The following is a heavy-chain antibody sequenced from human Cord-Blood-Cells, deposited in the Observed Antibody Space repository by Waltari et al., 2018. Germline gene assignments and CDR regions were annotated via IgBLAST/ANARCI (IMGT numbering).Heavy chain of an antibody. Sequence: QVQLVQSGAEVKKPGSSVKVSCKASGGTFSSYAISWVRQAPGQGLEWMGGIIPIFGTANYAQKFQGRVMITADESTSTAYMELSSLRSEDTAVYYCASGYCTNGVCYDAFDIWGQGTMVTVSS. CDR3: ASGYCTNGVCYDAFDI. CDR1: GGTFSSYA. J-gene: IGHJ3*02. D-gene: IGHD2-8*01. CDR2: IIPIFGTA. V-gene: IGHV1-69*01.